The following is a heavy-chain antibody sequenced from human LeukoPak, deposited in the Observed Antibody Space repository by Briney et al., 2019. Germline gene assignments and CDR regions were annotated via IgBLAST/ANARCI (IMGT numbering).Heavy chain of an antibody. CDR2: IYYSGST. CDR3: ARARDGHINNWFDP. CDR1: GGSINSYY. J-gene: IGHJ5*02. Sequence: SETLSLTCTVSGGSINSYYWSWIRQPPGKGLEWIGYIYYSGSTNYNPSLKSRVTISVDTSKNQFSLKMNSVTAADTAVYYCARARDGHINNWFDPWGQGTLVTVSS. D-gene: IGHD5-24*01. V-gene: IGHV4-59*01.